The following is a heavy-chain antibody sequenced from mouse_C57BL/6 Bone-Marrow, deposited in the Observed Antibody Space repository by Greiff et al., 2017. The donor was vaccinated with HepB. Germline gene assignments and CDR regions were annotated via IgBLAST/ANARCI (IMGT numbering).Heavy chain of an antibody. V-gene: IGHV1-74*01. Sequence: QVQLKQPGAELVKPGASVKVSCKASGYTFTSYWMHWVKQRPGQGLEWIGRIHPSDSDTNYNQKFKGKATLTVDKSSSTAYMQLSSLTSEDSAVYYCAIRDGYFYFDYWGQGTTLTVSS. CDR2: IHPSDSDT. CDR3: AIRDGYFYFDY. J-gene: IGHJ2*01. D-gene: IGHD2-3*01. CDR1: GYTFTSYW.